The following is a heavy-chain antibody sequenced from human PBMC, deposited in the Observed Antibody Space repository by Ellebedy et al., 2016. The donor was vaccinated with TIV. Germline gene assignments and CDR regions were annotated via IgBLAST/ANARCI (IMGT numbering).Heavy chain of an antibody. CDR3: ATDGSYGDYRSPTHAFEM. V-gene: IGHV3-7*01. J-gene: IGHJ3*02. CDR1: GFTFNSYW. CDR2: INQDGSQK. D-gene: IGHD4-17*01. Sequence: GGSLRLSCAASGFTFNSYWMTWVRQAPGKGLEWLANINQDGSQKYYVDSVKGRFTISRDNAKNSLFLQMNSLRAEDTALYYCATDGSYGDYRSPTHAFEMWGQGTMVTVSS.